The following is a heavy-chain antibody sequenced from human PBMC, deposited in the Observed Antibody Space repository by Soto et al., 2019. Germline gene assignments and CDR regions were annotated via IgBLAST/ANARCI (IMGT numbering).Heavy chain of an antibody. CDR3: ARVDKAVNS. J-gene: IGHJ4*02. CDR2: IYYRGTT. V-gene: IGHV4-59*12. CDR1: SGSLNSYY. Sequence: SETLSLTCNVSSGSLNSYYWSWIRQPPGKELEWIGNIYYRGTTNYNPSLQGRVTMSIDTSKNQFSLMLTSVTAADTATYYCARVDKAVNSWGRGVMVTVYS. D-gene: IGHD2-15*01.